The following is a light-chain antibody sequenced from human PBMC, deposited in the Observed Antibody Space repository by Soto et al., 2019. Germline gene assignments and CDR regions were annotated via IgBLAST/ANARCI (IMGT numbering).Light chain of an antibody. CDR2: DVS. V-gene: IGLV2-11*01. Sequence: QSVLTQPRSVSGSPGQSVTISCTGTSSDVGGYNYVSWYQQHPGKAPKLMIYDVSKRPSGVPDRFSGSKSGNKASLTISGLQAEDEADYYCCSYAGSFPLGVFGGGTKLTVL. CDR1: SSDVGGYNY. J-gene: IGLJ2*01. CDR3: CSYAGSFPLGV.